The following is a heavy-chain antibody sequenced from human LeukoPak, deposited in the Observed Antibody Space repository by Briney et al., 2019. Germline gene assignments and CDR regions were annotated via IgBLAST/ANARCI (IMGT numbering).Heavy chain of an antibody. J-gene: IGHJ6*03. CDR2: IKEDGSEK. CDR1: GFTFSSYW. Sequence: GGSLRLSCAASGFTFSSYWMTWVRQAPGKGLEWVANIKEDGSEKNYVDSVKGRFTISRDNAKKSLYLQMNSLRAEDTAVYYCARDMPTERYCSSTSCYRGYYYMDVWGKGTTVTVSS. D-gene: IGHD2-2*01. V-gene: IGHV3-7*01. CDR3: ARDMPTERYCSSTSCYRGYYYMDV.